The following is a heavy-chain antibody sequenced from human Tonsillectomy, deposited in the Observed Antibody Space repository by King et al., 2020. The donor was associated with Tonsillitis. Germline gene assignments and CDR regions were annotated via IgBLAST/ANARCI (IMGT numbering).Heavy chain of an antibody. CDR2: ISGNSGTI. D-gene: IGHD3/OR15-3a*01. Sequence: EVQLVESGGGLVEPGRSLRLSCAASGFTFDDYAMHWVRQAPGKGLEWVSGISGNSGTIGYADFVKGRFTISRDNAKNSLHLQMNSLQEEDRAVYYCVKDQDFFDAFEVWGQGTMVTVSS. CDR3: VKDQDFFDAFEV. J-gene: IGHJ3*01. CDR1: GFTFDDYA. V-gene: IGHV3-9*01.